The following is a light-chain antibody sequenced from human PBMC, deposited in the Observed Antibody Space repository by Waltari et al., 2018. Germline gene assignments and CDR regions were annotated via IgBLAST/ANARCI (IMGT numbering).Light chain of an antibody. CDR2: EDD. CDR1: SGSIASFY. Sequence: FMLTQPHSVSESPGKTVTISCTRSSGSIASFYVQWFQQRPGSAPTTVIYEDDQRPSACPGRFSCSIDSSSNSASLTISGLRTEDEAEYYCQSYDSSNVVFGGGTKLTVL. J-gene: IGLJ2*01. CDR3: QSYDSSNVV. V-gene: IGLV6-57*04.